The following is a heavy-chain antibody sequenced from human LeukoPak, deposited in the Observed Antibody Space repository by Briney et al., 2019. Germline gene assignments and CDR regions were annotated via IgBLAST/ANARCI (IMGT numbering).Heavy chain of an antibody. Sequence: PGGSLRLSCAASGFTFSSYAMSWVRQAPGKGLEWVSAISGSGGSTYYADSVKGRFTISRDNSKNTLYLQTNSLRAEDTAVYYCAKPIEFGYSYSFDYWGQGTLVTVSS. CDR3: AKPIEFGYSYSFDY. CDR2: ISGSGGST. J-gene: IGHJ4*02. CDR1: GFTFSSYA. D-gene: IGHD5-18*01. V-gene: IGHV3-23*01.